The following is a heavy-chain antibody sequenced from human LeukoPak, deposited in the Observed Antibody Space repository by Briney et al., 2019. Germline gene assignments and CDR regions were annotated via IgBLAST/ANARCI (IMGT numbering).Heavy chain of an antibody. J-gene: IGHJ6*03. D-gene: IGHD6-25*01. Sequence: TGGSLRLSCAASGFTFSSYWMHWVRQAPGKGLVWVSRINSDGSSTSYADSVKGRFTISRDKAKNTLYLQMNSLRAEDTAVYYCARVSGYDYYYYYYMDVWGKGTTVTVSS. CDR3: ARVSGYDYYYYYYMDV. CDR2: INSDGSST. CDR1: GFTFSSYW. V-gene: IGHV3-74*01.